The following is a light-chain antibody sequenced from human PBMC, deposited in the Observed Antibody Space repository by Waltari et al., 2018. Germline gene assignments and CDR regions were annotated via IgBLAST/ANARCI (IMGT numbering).Light chain of an antibody. CDR2: WAS. CDR1: QSVLYSSNNKNY. CDR3: HQHYTTPWT. J-gene: IGKJ1*01. Sequence: DIVITQSPDSLAVARGEWATITRKSSQSVLYSSNNKNYLAWYQQKPGHPPQLPISWASTRESGVPDRFIGSGSGTDFTLTISSLQAEDVAVYYCHQHYTTPWTFGQGTLVEL. V-gene: IGKV4-1*01.